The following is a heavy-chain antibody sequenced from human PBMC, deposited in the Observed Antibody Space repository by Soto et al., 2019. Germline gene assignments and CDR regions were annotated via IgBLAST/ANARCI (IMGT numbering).Heavy chain of an antibody. J-gene: IGHJ5*02. V-gene: IGHV1-69*13. CDR1: GGTFSSYA. Sequence: GASVKVSCKASGGTFSSYAISWVRQAPGQGLEWMGGIIPIFGTANYAQKFQGRVTITADESTSTAYMELSSLRSEDTAVYYCANDDHSNYVGWFDPWGQGTLVTVSS. CDR3: ANDDHSNYVGWFDP. D-gene: IGHD4-4*01. CDR2: IIPIFGTA.